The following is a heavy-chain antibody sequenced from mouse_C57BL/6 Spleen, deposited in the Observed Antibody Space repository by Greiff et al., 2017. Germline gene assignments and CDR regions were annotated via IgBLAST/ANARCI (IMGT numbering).Heavy chain of an antibody. D-gene: IGHD1-1*01. CDR2: INPYNGGT. CDR3: ARWDYYGSRNWDPYYFDY. CDR1: GYTFTDYY. V-gene: IGHV1-19*01. J-gene: IGHJ2*01. Sequence: EVKLQQSGPVLVKPGASVKMSCKASGYTFTDYYMNWVKQSHGKSLEWIGVINPYNGGTSYNQKFKGKATLTVDKSSSTAYMELNSLTSEDSAVYYCARWDYYGSRNWDPYYFDYWGQGTTLTVSS.